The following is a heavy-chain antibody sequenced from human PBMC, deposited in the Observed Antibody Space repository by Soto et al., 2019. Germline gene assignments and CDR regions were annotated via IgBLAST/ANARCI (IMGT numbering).Heavy chain of an antibody. V-gene: IGHV3-13*01. CDR3: ARMTTGYYYDSSGYYYWFDP. Sequence: PGGSLRLSCAASGFTFSSYDMHWVRQATGKGLEWVSAIGTAGDTYYPGSVKGRFTISRENAKNSLYLQMNSLRAGDTAVYYCARMTTGYYYDSSGYYYWFDPWGRGTLVTVSS. CDR1: GFTFSSYD. J-gene: IGHJ5*02. D-gene: IGHD3-22*01. CDR2: IGTAGDT.